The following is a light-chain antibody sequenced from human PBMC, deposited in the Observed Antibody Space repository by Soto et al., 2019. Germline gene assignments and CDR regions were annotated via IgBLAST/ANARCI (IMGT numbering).Light chain of an antibody. CDR2: DTN. CDR3: LLSYSGARV. J-gene: IGLJ3*02. Sequence: QTVVTQEPSLTLSPGGTVTLTCGSSTGAVTSGHYPYWFQQKPGQAPRTLIYDTNNKHSWTPARSSGSLLGGKAALTLSGAQPEDEAEYYCLLSYSGARVFGGGTKLTVL. CDR1: TGAVTSGHY. V-gene: IGLV7-46*01.